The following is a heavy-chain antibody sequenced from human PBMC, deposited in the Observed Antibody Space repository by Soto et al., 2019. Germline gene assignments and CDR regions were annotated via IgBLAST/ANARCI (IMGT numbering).Heavy chain of an antibody. CDR3: AKARCSGNSCYVPDY. V-gene: IGHV3-30*02. CDR1: GIIFGGFG. J-gene: IGHJ4*01. CDR2: IRYDGSNE. Sequence: PGGSLRLSCAASGIIFGGFGMHWVRQAPGKGLEWVAAIRYDGSNENYADSVKGRFTISRDNSSNTLYLQMNSLRAEDTATYYCAKARCSGNSCYVPDYWGHGSLVTVSS. D-gene: IGHD2-15*01.